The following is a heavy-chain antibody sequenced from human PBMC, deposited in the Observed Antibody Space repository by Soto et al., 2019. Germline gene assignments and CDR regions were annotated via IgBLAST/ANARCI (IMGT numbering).Heavy chain of an antibody. Sequence: GGSLRLSCAASRFTFRSYAITWVRQAPGKGLEWVSGISASGGSTYYADSVKGRFTISRDNSKNTLYLQMNSLRAEDTAVYYCAKQRGSNGYDYFDYWGQGALVTVSS. CDR2: ISASGGST. V-gene: IGHV3-23*01. CDR3: AKQRGSNGYDYFDY. J-gene: IGHJ4*02. D-gene: IGHD5-12*01. CDR1: RFTFRSYA.